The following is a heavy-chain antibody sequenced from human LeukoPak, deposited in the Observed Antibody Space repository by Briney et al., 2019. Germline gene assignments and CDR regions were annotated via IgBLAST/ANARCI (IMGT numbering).Heavy chain of an antibody. CDR3: ARGFGGDYEFDY. Sequence: GRSLRLSCAASGFTFSSYGMHWVRQAPGKGLEWVAVIWYDGSNKYYADSVKGRFTIFRDNSKNTLYLQMNSLRAEDTAVYYCARGFGGDYEFDYWGQGTLVTVSS. D-gene: IGHD4-17*01. CDR2: IWYDGSNK. CDR1: GFTFSSYG. J-gene: IGHJ4*02. V-gene: IGHV3-33*01.